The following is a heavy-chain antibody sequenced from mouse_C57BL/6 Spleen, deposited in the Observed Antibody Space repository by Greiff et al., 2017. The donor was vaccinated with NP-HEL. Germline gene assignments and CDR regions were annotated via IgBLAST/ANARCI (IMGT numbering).Heavy chain of an antibody. D-gene: IGHD2-13*01. CDR1: GYTFTSYW. CDR3: ARRGLAYFDY. CDR2: IYPSDSET. J-gene: IGHJ2*01. V-gene: IGHV1-61*01. Sequence: VKLQQPGAELVRPGSSVKLSCKASGYTFTSYWMDWVKQRPGQGLEWIGNIYPSDSETHYNQKFKDKATLTVDKSSSTAYMQLSSLTSEDSAVYYCARRGLAYFDYWGQGTTLTVSS.